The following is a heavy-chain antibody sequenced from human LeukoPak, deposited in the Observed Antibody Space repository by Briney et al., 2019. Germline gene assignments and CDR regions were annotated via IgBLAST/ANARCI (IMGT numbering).Heavy chain of an antibody. J-gene: IGHJ4*02. V-gene: IGHV4-59*08. CDR3: ARQPYYYGSGRSGPFDY. D-gene: IGHD3-10*01. Sequence: SETLSLTCTVSGGSINSDYWSWIWQPPGKGLEWIGYIYYSGSTTYNPSLKSRVTISVDTSKRHFSLMLSSVTAADTAVYYCARQPYYYGSGRSGPFDYWGQGTLVTVSS. CDR1: GGSINSDY. CDR2: IYYSGST.